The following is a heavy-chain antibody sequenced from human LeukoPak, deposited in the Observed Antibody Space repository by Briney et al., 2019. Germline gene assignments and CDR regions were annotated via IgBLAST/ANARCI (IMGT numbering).Heavy chain of an antibody. CDR3: VRGFLMTVSGISRRLFDY. J-gene: IGHJ4*02. V-gene: IGHV3-74*01. CDR2: SNIDGRST. D-gene: IGHD6-19*01. CDR1: GFTFSTYW. Sequence: GGSLRLSCAGSGFTFSTYWRHWVRQAPGKGLVWVSRSNIDGRSTTYADSVKGRFTISRDNAKNTMFLQMNSLRAEDTAMYYCVRGFLMTVSGISRRLFDYWGQGTLVTVSS.